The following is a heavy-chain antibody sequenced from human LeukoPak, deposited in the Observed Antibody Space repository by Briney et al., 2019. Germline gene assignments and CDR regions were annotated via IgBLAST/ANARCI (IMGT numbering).Heavy chain of an antibody. V-gene: IGHV1-8*01. J-gene: IGHJ5*02. D-gene: IGHD3-3*01. CDR3: ASSVSRSITIFGVVRYNWFDP. CDR1: GYTFTSYD. Sequence: GASVKDSCKASGYTFTSYDINWVRQATGQGLEWMGWMNPNSGNTGYAQKFQGRVTMTRNTSISTAYMELSSLRSEDTAVYYCASSVSRSITIFGVVRYNWFDPWGQGTLVTVSS. CDR2: MNPNSGNT.